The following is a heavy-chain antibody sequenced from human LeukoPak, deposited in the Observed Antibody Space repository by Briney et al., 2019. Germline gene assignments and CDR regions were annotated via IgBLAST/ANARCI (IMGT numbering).Heavy chain of an antibody. D-gene: IGHD3-10*01. CDR2: ISGSGGST. Sequence: GGSLSLSCAASGFTFSSYAMSWVRQAPGKGLEWVSAISGSGGSTYYADSVKGRFTVSRDNSKNTLYLQMNSLRAEDTAVYYCAKDIGSWFGELLGYFDYWGQGTLVTVSS. J-gene: IGHJ4*02. CDR1: GFTFSSYA. CDR3: AKDIGSWFGELLGYFDY. V-gene: IGHV3-23*01.